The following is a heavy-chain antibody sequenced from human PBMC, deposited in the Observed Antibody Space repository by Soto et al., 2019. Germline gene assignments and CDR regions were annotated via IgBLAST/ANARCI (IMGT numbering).Heavy chain of an antibody. CDR3: AKDRGYSGYHLFLQAFDI. V-gene: IGHV3-9*01. Sequence: EVQLVESGGGLVQPGRSLRLSCAASGFTFDDYAMHWVRQAPGKGLEWVSGISWNSGSIGSADSVKGRFTISRDNAKNSLYLQMNSLRAEDTALYYCAKDRGYSGYHLFLQAFDIWGQGTMVTVSS. D-gene: IGHD5-12*01. CDR2: ISWNSGSI. J-gene: IGHJ3*02. CDR1: GFTFDDYA.